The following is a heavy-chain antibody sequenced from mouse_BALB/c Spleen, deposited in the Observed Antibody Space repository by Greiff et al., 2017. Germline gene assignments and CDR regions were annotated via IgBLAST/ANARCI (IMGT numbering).Heavy chain of an antibody. Sequence: QVQLQQSGPDLVAPSQSLSITCTVSGFSLTSYGVHWVRQPPGKGLEWLVVIWSDGSTTYNSALKSRLSISKDNSKSQVFLKMNSLQTDDTAMYYCARQPDYDRAMDYWGQGTSVTVSS. CDR3: ARQPDYDRAMDY. V-gene: IGHV2-6-2*01. CDR2: IWSDGST. J-gene: IGHJ4*01. CDR1: GFSLTSYG. D-gene: IGHD2-4*01.